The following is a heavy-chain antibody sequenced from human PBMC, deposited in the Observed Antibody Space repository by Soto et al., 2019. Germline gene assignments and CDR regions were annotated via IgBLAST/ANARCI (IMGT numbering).Heavy chain of an antibody. CDR2: ISGTGDTK. D-gene: IGHD3-10*01. Sequence: GGSPRLSCAASGLFFSDYYLSWIRQAPGKALECVAYISGTGDTKYYADSVTGRFTISRDNPKNSLYLQMNSLRPEDAAVYYCAIGGGQIYYKGLDVWGQGTTVTVSS. J-gene: IGHJ6*02. CDR1: GLFFSDYY. V-gene: IGHV3-11*01. CDR3: AIGGGQIYYKGLDV.